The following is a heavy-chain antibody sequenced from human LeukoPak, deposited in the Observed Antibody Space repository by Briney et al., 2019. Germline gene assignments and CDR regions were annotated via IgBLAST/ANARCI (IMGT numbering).Heavy chain of an antibody. J-gene: IGHJ4*02. CDR1: GFSIYSYA. CDR2: ISNSGYNT. Sequence: GGSLRLSCAASGFSIYSYATSWVRQAPGKGLEWVSTISNSGYNTWYADAVKGRFTIARDDSQNTFYLQMSGLRAEDTALYYCARHDGSSFIYYIDHWGQGALVTVSS. CDR3: ARHDGSSFIYYIDH. D-gene: IGHD1-26*01. V-gene: IGHV3-23*01.